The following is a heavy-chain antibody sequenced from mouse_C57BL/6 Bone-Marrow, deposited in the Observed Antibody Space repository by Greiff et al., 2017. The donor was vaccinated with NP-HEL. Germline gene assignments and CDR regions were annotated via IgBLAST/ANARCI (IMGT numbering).Heavy chain of an antibody. CDR3: ARGWAWFAY. D-gene: IGHD1-1*02. Sequence: VQLQQSGPELVKPGASVKISCKASGYSFTDYNMNWVKQSNGKSLEWIGVINPNYGTTSYNQKFKDKATLTADKSSSTAYMQLSSLTYEDSAVYYCARGWAWFAYWGQGTLVTVSA. CDR2: INPNYGTT. CDR1: GYSFTDYN. V-gene: IGHV1-39*01. J-gene: IGHJ3*01.